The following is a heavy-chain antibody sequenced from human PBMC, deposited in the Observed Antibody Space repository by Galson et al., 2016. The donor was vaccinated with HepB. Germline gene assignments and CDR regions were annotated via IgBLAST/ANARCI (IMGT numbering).Heavy chain of an antibody. Sequence: SLRLSCAASGFSVGSYYMSCVRQAPGKGLEYVPIIYSGGSTDYADSVKGRFTIPRGNSKDTLYLQMNNLRAEDTAVYYCAVKSGLVVTAGEAFDIWGLGTMVTVAS. J-gene: IGHJ3*02. CDR1: GFSVGSYY. D-gene: IGHD2-21*02. CDR3: AVKSGLVVTAGEAFDI. CDR2: IYSGGST. V-gene: IGHV3-53*01.